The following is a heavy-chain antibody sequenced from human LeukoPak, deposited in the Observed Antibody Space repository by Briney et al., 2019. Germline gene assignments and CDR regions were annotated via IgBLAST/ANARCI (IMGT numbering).Heavy chain of an antibody. D-gene: IGHD1-20*01. Sequence: SETLSLTCTVSGYSITNGYYWGWIRQPPGKGLEWIGSIYHDGRIDYNPSLKSRVTISRDTSNDQFSLRLSSVTAADTATFYCARDTSPGITGTYWGQGTLVTVSS. V-gene: IGHV4-38-2*02. CDR3: ARDTSPGITGTY. CDR2: IYHDGRI. J-gene: IGHJ4*02. CDR1: GYSITNGYY.